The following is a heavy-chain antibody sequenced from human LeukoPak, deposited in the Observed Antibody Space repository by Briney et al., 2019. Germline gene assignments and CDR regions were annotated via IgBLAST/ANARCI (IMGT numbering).Heavy chain of an antibody. Sequence: GGSLRLSCAASGFAFSNYAMNWVRQAPGKGLEWVSAIDSGGGTYYADSVKGRFTISRDNSKNTLYLQLNSLRAEDTAVYYCAKGPQGDWGQGALVTVSS. CDR3: AKGPQGD. CDR1: GFAFSNYA. V-gene: IGHV3-23*01. J-gene: IGHJ4*02. CDR2: IDSGGGT. D-gene: IGHD3-16*01.